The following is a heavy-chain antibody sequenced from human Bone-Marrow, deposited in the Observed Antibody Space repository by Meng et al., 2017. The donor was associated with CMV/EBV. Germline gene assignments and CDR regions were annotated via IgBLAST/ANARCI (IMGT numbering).Heavy chain of an antibody. Sequence: GESLKISCAASGFTVSSNYMSWVRQAPGKGLEWVSVIYSGGSTYYADSVKGRFTIPRDNSKNTLYLQMNSLRAEDTAVYYCARSDYAYDAFDIWGQGTMVTVSS. CDR1: GFTVSSNY. D-gene: IGHD4-17*01. CDR2: IYSGGST. V-gene: IGHV3-53*01. J-gene: IGHJ3*02. CDR3: ARSDYAYDAFDI.